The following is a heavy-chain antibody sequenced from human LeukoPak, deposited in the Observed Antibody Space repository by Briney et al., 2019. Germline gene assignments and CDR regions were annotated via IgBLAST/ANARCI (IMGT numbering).Heavy chain of an antibody. V-gene: IGHV4-39*07. D-gene: IGHD3-3*01. CDR3: ARDAHYDFWSGYFNFWAGYFDY. CDR2: IYYSGST. Sequence: SETLSLTCTVSGGSISSSSYYWGWIRQPPGKGLEWIGSIYYSGSTYYNPSLKSRVTISVDTSKNQFSLKLSSVTAADTAVYYCARDAHYDFWSGYFNFWAGYFDYWGQGTLVTVSS. J-gene: IGHJ4*02. CDR1: GGSISSSSYY.